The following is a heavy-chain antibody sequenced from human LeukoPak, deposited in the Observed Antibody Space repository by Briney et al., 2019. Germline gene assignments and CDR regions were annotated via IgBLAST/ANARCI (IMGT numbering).Heavy chain of an antibody. CDR1: GGSISSYY. CDR3: ARRDWNYWYFDL. CDR2: IYSSGSI. D-gene: IGHD1-1*01. V-gene: IGHV4-4*07. J-gene: IGHJ2*01. Sequence: SETLSLTCTVSGGSISSYYWSWIRQPAGKGLEWIGRIYSSGSINCNPSLNSRVTMSVDTSKNQFSLKLSAVTAADTAVYYCARRDWNYWYFDLWGRGALVTVSS.